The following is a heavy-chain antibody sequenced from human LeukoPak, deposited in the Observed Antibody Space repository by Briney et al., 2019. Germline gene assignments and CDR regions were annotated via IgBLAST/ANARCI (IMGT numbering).Heavy chain of an antibody. V-gene: IGHV1-69*05. D-gene: IGHD4-23*01. J-gene: IGHJ6*03. CDR2: IIPIFGTA. CDR1: GGTFSSYA. CDR3: ARASYGGNSVGYYYYMDV. Sequence: SVKVSCKASGGTFSSYAISWVRQAPGQGLEWMGRIIPIFGTANYAQKFQGRVTITTDESTSTAYMELSSLRSEDTAVYYCARASYGGNSVGYYYYMDVWAKGPRSPSP.